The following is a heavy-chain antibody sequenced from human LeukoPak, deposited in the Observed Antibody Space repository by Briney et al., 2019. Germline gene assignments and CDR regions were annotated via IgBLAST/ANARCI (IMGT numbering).Heavy chain of an antibody. D-gene: IGHD5-18*01. Sequence: SETLSLTCTVSGGSISTYYWSWIRQSPGKGLEWIGHIYYDGSTNYNPSLKSRVTISLDMSKNQFSLKLTSVTAAETAVYYCAREGRYRYGYNEYHLYMDIWGKGTTVTASS. CDR3: AREGRYRYGYNEYHLYMDI. CDR1: GGSISTYY. CDR2: IYYDGST. V-gene: IGHV4-59*12. J-gene: IGHJ6*03.